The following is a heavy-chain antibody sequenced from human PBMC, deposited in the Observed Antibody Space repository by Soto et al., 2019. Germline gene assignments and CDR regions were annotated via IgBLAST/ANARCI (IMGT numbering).Heavy chain of an antibody. V-gene: IGHV3-23*01. CDR3: AKAPYSSSSYWFDP. CDR2: ISGSGGST. D-gene: IGHD6-6*01. J-gene: IGHJ5*02. CDR1: GFTFSSYA. Sequence: EVQLLESGGGLVQPGGSLRLSCAASGFTFSSYAMSWVRQAPGKGLEWVSAISGSGGSTYYADSVKGRLTISRDNSKNTLYLQMNRLRAEDTAVYYCAKAPYSSSSYWFDPWGQGPLVTVSS.